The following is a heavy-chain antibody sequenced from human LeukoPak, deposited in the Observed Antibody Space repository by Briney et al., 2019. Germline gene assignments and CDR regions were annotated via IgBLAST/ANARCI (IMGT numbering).Heavy chain of an antibody. Sequence: KPSETLSLTCTVSGGSISSYYWSWIRQPPGKGLEWIGYIYYTGSTNYNPSLKSRVTISVDTSKNQFSLKLSSVTAADTAVYYCARNSGDYWGQGTLVTVSS. CDR1: GGSISSYY. CDR2: IYYTGST. CDR3: ARNSGDY. D-gene: IGHD4-23*01. J-gene: IGHJ4*02. V-gene: IGHV4-59*08.